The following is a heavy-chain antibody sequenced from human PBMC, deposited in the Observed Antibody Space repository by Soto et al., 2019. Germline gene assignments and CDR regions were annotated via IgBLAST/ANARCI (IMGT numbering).Heavy chain of an antibody. CDR3: AREDIQDIVVVVVAPEGLGY. CDR1: GYTFTSYG. V-gene: IGHV1-18*01. CDR2: ISGYNGNS. Sequence: QVPLVQSGAEVKKPGASVKVSCKASGYTFTSYGISWVRQAPGQGLEWMGRISGYNGNSNYAQNLQGRVTMTTDTATSTAYMELRSLRSDDTAVHYCAREDIQDIVVVVVAPEGLGYWGQGTLVTVSS. D-gene: IGHD2-15*01. J-gene: IGHJ4*02.